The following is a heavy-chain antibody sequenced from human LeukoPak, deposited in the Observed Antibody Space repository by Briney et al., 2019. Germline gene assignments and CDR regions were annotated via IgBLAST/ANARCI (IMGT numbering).Heavy chain of an antibody. Sequence: PSETLSLTCTVSGGSISSYYWSWIRQPPGKGLEWIGYIYYSGSTNYNPSLKSRVTISVDTSKNQFSLKLSSVTAADAAVYYCASVPQMATISRFYFDYWGQGTLVTVSS. CDR1: GGSISSYY. J-gene: IGHJ4*02. CDR3: ASVPQMATISRFYFDY. D-gene: IGHD5-24*01. CDR2: IYYSGST. V-gene: IGHV4-59*01.